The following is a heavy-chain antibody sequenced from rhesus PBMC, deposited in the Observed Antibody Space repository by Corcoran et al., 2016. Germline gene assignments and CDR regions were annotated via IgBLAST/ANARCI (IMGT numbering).Heavy chain of an antibody. CDR3: ARERIWTGYCTFDY. V-gene: IGHV4-73*01. J-gene: IGHJ4*01. Sequence: QVKLQQWGEGLVKPSETLSLTCAVYGGSISGYYWSWIRQPPGKGLEWSGNIDGNRASTNYNPTRKNRVTISKDTSKNQFSLKLSSVTAADTAVYYCARERIWTGYCTFDYWGQGVLVTVSS. CDR2: IDGNRAST. D-gene: IGHD3-3*01. CDR1: GGSISGYY.